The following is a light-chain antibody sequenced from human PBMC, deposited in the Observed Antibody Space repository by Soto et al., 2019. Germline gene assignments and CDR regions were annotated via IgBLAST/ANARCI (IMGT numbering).Light chain of an antibody. Sequence: DVVLTQSPDSLAVSLGERATINCKSSQSVLYSSNNMNYLAWYQQKAGQPPKLLIYWASTRESGVPDRFGGSGSGTEFTLTISSLQAVDVAVYYCQQYYSSPWTFGQGTKVEIK. CDR3: QQYYSSPWT. J-gene: IGKJ1*01. CDR1: QSVLYSSNNMNY. V-gene: IGKV4-1*01. CDR2: WAS.